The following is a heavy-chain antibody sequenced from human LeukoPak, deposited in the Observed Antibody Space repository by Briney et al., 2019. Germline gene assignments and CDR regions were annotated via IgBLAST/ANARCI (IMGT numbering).Heavy chain of an antibody. CDR3: ARALGSGWVYFL. CDR2: INGDGSST. D-gene: IGHD3-10*01. V-gene: IGHV3-74*01. J-gene: IGHJ4*02. Sequence: PGGSLRLSCAASGFTFSDYWMHWVRQAPGKGLVWVSRINGDGSSTNYADSVKGRFTISRDNANNMLYLQMHSLRVEDTAVYYCARALGSGWVYFLGGQGTLVTVSS. CDR1: GFTFSDYW.